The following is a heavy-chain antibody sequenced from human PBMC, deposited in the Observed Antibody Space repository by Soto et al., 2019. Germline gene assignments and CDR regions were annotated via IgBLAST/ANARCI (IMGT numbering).Heavy chain of an antibody. CDR1: GFTFRNYA. CDR3: ANAGSSCCFDY. CDR2: ISGSGGNGT. D-gene: IGHD2-15*01. J-gene: IGHJ4*02. V-gene: IGHV3-23*01. Sequence: EVQLLESRGGLVQPGGSLSLSCAAAGFTFRNYAMSRVRQAPGKGLKWVTAISGSGGNGTIYGDSVKGRFTISRDNSKNTLYLQMNSLGAEDTAVHSRANAGSSCCFDYWGQGTLVTVSS.